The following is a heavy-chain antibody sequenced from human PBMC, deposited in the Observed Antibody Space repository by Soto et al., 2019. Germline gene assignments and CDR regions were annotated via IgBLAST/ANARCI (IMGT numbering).Heavy chain of an antibody. CDR2: ISYTGNA. D-gene: IGHD2-8*02. J-gene: IGHJ3*02. Sequence: SETLSLTCTVSGGSISSVGYFWTWIRQHPGKGLEWIGYISYTGNAYYDPSLNSRVSISMDTSNNYFSLRLYSVIAADTAVYYCVRLHCTGSMCSHGCAFDIWGKGT. CDR3: VRLHCTGSMCSHGCAFDI. CDR1: GGSISSVGYF. V-gene: IGHV4-31*03.